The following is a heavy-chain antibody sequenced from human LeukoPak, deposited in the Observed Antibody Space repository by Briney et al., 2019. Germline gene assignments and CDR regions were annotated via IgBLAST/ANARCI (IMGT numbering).Heavy chain of an antibody. D-gene: IGHD1-26*01. CDR2: IRSDGYHT. Sequence: PGGSLRRSCAASGFTFSSYGMHWVRQAPGKGLEWVAFIRSDGYHTYYADSVKGRFTITRDNSKNTLYLQMNSLRLEDMALYYCTKPSGSGVDYWGRGTRVTVSS. J-gene: IGHJ4*02. V-gene: IGHV3-30*02. CDR3: TKPSGSGVDY. CDR1: GFTFSSYG.